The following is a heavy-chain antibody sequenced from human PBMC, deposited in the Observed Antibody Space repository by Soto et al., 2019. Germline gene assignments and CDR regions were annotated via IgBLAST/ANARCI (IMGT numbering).Heavy chain of an antibody. Sequence: QEQLVESGGGVVQPGTSLRLSCAVPGGIFHGYGMHWVRQAPGKGLEWVAIIRFDGSNEEYADSVKGRFTISRNNSKKHLYLQMNPLGAEDTAVYYCARDGIGGTVFRGYLDYWGRGTVVTVSS. CDR1: GGIFHGYG. D-gene: IGHD1-7*01. CDR3: ARDGIGGTVFRGYLDY. J-gene: IGHJ4*02. V-gene: IGHV3-33*01. CDR2: IRFDGSNE.